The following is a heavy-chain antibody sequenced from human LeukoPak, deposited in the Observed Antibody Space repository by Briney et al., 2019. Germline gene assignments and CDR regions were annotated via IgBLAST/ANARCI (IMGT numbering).Heavy chain of an antibody. CDR2: IYYSGSS. J-gene: IGHJ4*01. D-gene: IGHD5-18*01. Sequence: PSETLSLTCNVSGGSISGYHWSWIRQHPGKGLEWLGYIYYSGSSNYNPSLKSRVTISADTSKNQFSLRLSSVTAADTAVYYCARHVDSAVVLYFDYWGHGALVTVSS. CDR1: GGSISGYH. V-gene: IGHV4-59*01. CDR3: ARHVDSAVVLYFDY.